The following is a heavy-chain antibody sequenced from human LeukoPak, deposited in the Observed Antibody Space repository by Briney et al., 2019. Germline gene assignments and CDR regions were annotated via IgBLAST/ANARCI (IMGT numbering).Heavy chain of an antibody. CDR2: IIPIFGIA. Sequence: SVKVSCKASGGTFSSYAISWVRQAPGQGLEWVGRIIPIFGIANYAQKFQGRVTITTDESTSTAYVELSSLRSEDTAVYYCARGEAVWVVAATPFDYWGQGTLVTVSS. J-gene: IGHJ4*02. D-gene: IGHD2-15*01. CDR1: GGTFSSYA. CDR3: ARGEAVWVVAATPFDY. V-gene: IGHV1-69*05.